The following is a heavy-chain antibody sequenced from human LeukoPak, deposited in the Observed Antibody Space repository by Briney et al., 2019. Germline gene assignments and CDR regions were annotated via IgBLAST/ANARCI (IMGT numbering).Heavy chain of an antibody. D-gene: IGHD3-22*01. CDR2: ISSSSSYI. V-gene: IGHV3-21*04. J-gene: IGHJ4*02. CDR1: GFTFSSYS. Sequence: PGGSLRLSCAASGFTFSSYSMNWVRQAPGKGLEWVSSISSSSSYIYYADSVKGRFTISRDNAKNSLYLQMNSLRAEDTALYYCAKDGYYDSFGYPDYWGQGTLVTVSS. CDR3: AKDGYYDSFGYPDY.